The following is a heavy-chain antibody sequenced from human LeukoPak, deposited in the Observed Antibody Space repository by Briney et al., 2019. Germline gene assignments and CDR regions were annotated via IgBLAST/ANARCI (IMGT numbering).Heavy chain of an antibody. Sequence: SETLSLTCTVSGGSISGYYWSWIRQPPGKGLEWIGYIYYSGSTNYNPSLKSRVTISVDTSKNQFSLKLSSVTAADTPVYYCASSGSSGYYYIGGFDSWGQGRMLSVRS. CDR3: ASSGSSGYYYIGGFDS. CDR1: GGSISGYY. V-gene: IGHV4-59*01. CDR2: IYYSGST. D-gene: IGHD3-22*01. J-gene: IGHJ3*02.